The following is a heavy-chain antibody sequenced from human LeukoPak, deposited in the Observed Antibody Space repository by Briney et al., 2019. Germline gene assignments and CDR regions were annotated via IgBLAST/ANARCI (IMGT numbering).Heavy chain of an antibody. CDR3: GRSAGFVHFDH. Sequence: SETLSLTCTVSGNSISSSSYYWVWIRQPPGKGLEWIGSINYYGKAYYNPSVKSRVTISVDTSKNQFSLMVRSVTAADTAVYYCGRSAGFVHFDHWGQGTLVTVTS. V-gene: IGHV4-39*07. CDR1: GNSISSSSYY. J-gene: IGHJ4*02. CDR2: INYYGKA. D-gene: IGHD3-16*01.